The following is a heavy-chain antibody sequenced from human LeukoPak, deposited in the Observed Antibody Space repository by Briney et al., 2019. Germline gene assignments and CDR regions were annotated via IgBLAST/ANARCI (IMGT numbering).Heavy chain of an antibody. J-gene: IGHJ5*02. CDR1: GGSIGGYS. V-gene: IGHV4-59*01. CDR3: ARRLYSSGWSYWFDP. CDR2: ISYAGIT. Sequence: SETPSLTCSVSGGSIGGYSWTWVRQPPGKRLEYIGYISYAGITYYNPSLMSRVTISVATSKNQFSLKLASVTAADTAVYYCARRLYSSGWSYWFDPWGQGTLVTVSS. D-gene: IGHD6-19*01.